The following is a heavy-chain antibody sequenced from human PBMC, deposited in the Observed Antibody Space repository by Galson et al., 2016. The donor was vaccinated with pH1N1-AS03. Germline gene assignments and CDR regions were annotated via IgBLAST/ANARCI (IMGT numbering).Heavy chain of an antibody. J-gene: IGHJ4*02. CDR1: GLTVSNNY. V-gene: IGHV3-53*01. Sequence: SLRLSCAASGLTVSNNYMSWVRQPPGKGLEWVSTIYNAGSTYYADSVKGRFTISRDNSKKTLYLQMNSLRAEDTAFYYCVRNDYENVDLQGFYFDYWGQGTRVPVPP. D-gene: IGHD4/OR15-4a*01. CDR3: VRNDYENVDLQGFYFDY. CDR2: IYNAGST.